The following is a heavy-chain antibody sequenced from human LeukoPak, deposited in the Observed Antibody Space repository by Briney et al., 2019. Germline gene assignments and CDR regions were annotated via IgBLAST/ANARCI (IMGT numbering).Heavy chain of an antibody. V-gene: IGHV7-4-1*02. J-gene: IGHJ4*03. CDR2: INTDTGNP. CDR3: ARGGYYGGSGTYGFFDY. D-gene: IGHD3-10*01. Sequence: ASVKVSCKGSGYKFISYAMNWVRQAPGQGPEWMGWINTDTGNPTYARGFTGQYVFSVDTSVTTAYLQINSLRTEDTAVYYCARGGYYGGSGTYGFFDYWGQGSLVTASS. CDR1: GYKFISYA.